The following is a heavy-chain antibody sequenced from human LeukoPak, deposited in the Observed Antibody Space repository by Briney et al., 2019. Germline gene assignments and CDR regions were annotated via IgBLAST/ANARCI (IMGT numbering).Heavy chain of an antibody. V-gene: IGHV4-59*01. CDR2: IYYSGST. D-gene: IGHD1-26*01. Sequence: PSETLSLTCTVSGGSISSYYWSWIRQPPGKGLEWIAYIYYSGSTNYNPSLKSRVTISVDTSKNQFSLKLSSVTAADTAVYYCAAGGSGSYPDAFDIWGQGTMVTVSS. J-gene: IGHJ3*02. CDR3: AAGGSGSYPDAFDI. CDR1: GGSISSYY.